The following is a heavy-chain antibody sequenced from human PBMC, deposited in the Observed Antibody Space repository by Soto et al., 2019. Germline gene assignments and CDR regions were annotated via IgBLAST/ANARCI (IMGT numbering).Heavy chain of an antibody. D-gene: IGHD2-15*01. CDR2: ISGSGGST. CDR1: GFTFSSCA. CDR3: AKAPYCSGGSCYGYYYYGMDV. Sequence: LRLSCAASGFTFSSCAMSWVRQAPGKGLEWVSAISGSGGSTYYADSVKGRFTISRDNSKNTLYLQMNSLRAEDTAVYYCAKAPYCSGGSCYGYYYYGMDVWGQGTTVTVSS. J-gene: IGHJ6*02. V-gene: IGHV3-23*01.